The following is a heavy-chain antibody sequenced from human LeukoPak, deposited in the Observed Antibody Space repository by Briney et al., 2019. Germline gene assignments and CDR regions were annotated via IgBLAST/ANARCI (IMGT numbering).Heavy chain of an antibody. Sequence: GGSLRLSCAASGFTFNNAWMNWVRQAPGKGLEWVARIKSKTDGGTTDYAAPVKGRFTISRDDSKNTLYLQMNSRRAEHTAIYYCAKDLGRYLNNFFDYWGNGALVSVST. J-gene: IGHJ4*01. D-gene: IGHD1-26*01. CDR3: AKDLGRYLNNFFDY. V-gene: IGHV3-15*01. CDR1: GFTFNNAW. CDR2: IKSKTDGGTT.